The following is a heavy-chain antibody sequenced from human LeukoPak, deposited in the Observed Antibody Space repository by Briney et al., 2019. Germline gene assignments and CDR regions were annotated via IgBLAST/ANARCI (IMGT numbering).Heavy chain of an antibody. Sequence: GGSLRLSCAASGFTFSSYSMNWVRQAPGKGLEWVSSISSSSSYIYYADSVKGRFTVTRDNAKNSLYLQMDSLRAEDTAVYYCASLYGHGIFDYWGQGTLVTVSS. J-gene: IGHJ4*02. V-gene: IGHV3-21*01. CDR2: ISSSSSYI. CDR1: GFTFSSYS. CDR3: ASLYGHGIFDY. D-gene: IGHD4-17*01.